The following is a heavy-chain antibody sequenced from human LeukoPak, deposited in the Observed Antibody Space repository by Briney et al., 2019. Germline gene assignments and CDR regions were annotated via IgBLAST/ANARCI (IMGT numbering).Heavy chain of an antibody. Sequence: SETLSLTCAVSGYSISSGYYWGWIRQPPGKGLEWIGYIYYSGSTNYNPSLKSRVTISVDTSKNQLSLKLSSVTAADTAVYYCARSFLTNWSGYLYGMDVWGQGTTVTVSS. J-gene: IGHJ6*02. D-gene: IGHD3-3*01. V-gene: IGHV4-61*01. CDR3: ARSFLTNWSGYLYGMDV. CDR1: GYSISSGYY. CDR2: IYYSGST.